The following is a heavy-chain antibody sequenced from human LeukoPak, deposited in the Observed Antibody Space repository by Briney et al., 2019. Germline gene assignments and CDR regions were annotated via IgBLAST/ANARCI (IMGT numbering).Heavy chain of an antibody. D-gene: IGHD3-22*01. CDR3: AKAPPYYSDSSGYFQH. CDR1: GFTFDDSA. J-gene: IGHJ1*01. V-gene: IGHV3-9*01. CDR2: ISWNSGII. Sequence: PGGSLRLSCAASGFTFDDSAMHWVRQVPGKGLEWVSGISWNSGIIDYADSVKGRFTISSDNAKNSLYLQMNNLRPDDTAFYYCAKAPPYYSDSSGYFQHWGQGTLVTVSS.